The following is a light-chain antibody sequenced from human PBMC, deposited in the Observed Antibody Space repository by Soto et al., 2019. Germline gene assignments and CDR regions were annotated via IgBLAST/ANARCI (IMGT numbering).Light chain of an antibody. CDR1: SSDVGGYNY. CDR2: EVS. V-gene: IGLV2-14*01. J-gene: IGLJ1*01. Sequence: SSLTQPASVSGSPGQSITISCTGTSSDVGGYNYVSWYQQHPGKAPKLMIYEVSNRPSGVSNRFSGSKSGNTASLTISGLQAEDEADYYCSSYTSSSTLNVFGTGTKVTAL. CDR3: SSYTSSSTLNV.